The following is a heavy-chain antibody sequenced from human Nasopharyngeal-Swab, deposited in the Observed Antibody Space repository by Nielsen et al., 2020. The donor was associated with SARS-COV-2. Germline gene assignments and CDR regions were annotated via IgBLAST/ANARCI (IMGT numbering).Heavy chain of an antibody. D-gene: IGHD6-13*01. J-gene: IGHJ4*02. V-gene: IGHV4-39*07. Sequence: VRQMPGKGLEWIGSIYYSGSTYYNPSLKSRVTISVDTSKNQFSLKLSSVTAADTAVYYCARVSEQQLAPPHFDYWGQGTLVTVSS. CDR3: ARVSEQQLAPPHFDY. CDR2: IYYSGST.